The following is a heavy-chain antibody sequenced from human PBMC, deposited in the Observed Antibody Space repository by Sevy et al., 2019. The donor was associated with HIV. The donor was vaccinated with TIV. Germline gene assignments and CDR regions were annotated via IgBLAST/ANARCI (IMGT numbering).Heavy chain of an antibody. D-gene: IGHD3-3*01. CDR2: INHSGST. Sequence: SETLSLTCAVYGGSFSGYYWSWIRQPPGKGLEWIGEINHSGSTNYNPSLKSRVTISVDTSKNQFSLKLSSVTAADTAVYYCAIVRFWSGYTPFWFDPWGQGTLVTVSS. J-gene: IGHJ5*02. CDR1: GGSFSGYY. V-gene: IGHV4-34*01. CDR3: AIVRFWSGYTPFWFDP.